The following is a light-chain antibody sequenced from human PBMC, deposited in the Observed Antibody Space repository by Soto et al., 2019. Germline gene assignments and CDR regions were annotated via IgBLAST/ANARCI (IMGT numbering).Light chain of an antibody. Sequence: QSALTQPASVSGSPGQSITISSTGTSDDIGANNYVSWYQHHPGKAPKILIYEAANRPSGISHRFSGSKSGNTASLTISGLQAEDEADYFFTSYTRASTLVFGGGTKVTVL. V-gene: IGLV2-14*01. CDR2: EAA. J-gene: IGLJ2*01. CDR1: SDDIGANNY. CDR3: TSYTRASTLV.